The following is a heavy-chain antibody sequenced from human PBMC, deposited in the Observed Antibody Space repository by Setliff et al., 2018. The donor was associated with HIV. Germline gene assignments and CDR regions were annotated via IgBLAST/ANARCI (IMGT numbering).Heavy chain of an antibody. CDR2: VGAVGAPT. CDR3: AKVFAYGVDGFDI. J-gene: IGHJ3*02. Sequence: VGSLRLSCAASGFTLSTYAMGWVRQAPGKGLEWVSTVGAVGAPTHYAESVKGRFTISKDNSKNTLYLQMSSLRDEDTAVYYCAKVFAYGVDGFDIWGQGTMVTVSS. V-gene: IGHV3-23*01. D-gene: IGHD4-17*01. CDR1: GFTLSTYA.